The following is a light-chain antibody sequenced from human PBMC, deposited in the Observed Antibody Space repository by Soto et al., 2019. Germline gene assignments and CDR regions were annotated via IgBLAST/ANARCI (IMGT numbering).Light chain of an antibody. CDR1: SSDVGNYNL. V-gene: IGLV2-23*01. CDR2: EDT. Sequence: LTQPASVSGSPGQSITISCTGSSSDVGNYNLVSWYQQHPGKAPKLMIYEDTKWPSGVSNRFSGSKSGNTAYLTISGLQAEDEADYYCWSYAVGRTYVFGTGTKVTVL. J-gene: IGLJ1*01. CDR3: WSYAVGRTYV.